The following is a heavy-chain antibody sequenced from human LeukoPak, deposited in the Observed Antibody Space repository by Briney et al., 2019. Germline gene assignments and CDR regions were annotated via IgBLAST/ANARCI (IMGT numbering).Heavy chain of an antibody. J-gene: IGHJ4*02. D-gene: IGHD4-17*01. CDR3: ARDRMDYEADY. Sequence: GGSLRLSCAASGFTVSNNYVSWVRQAPGKGLEWVSVIYRGGGTAYADSVKDRFTISRDSSRNTVYLQMNSLRAEDTAVYYCARDRMDYEADYWGQGTLVTVSS. V-gene: IGHV3-66*01. CDR2: IYRGGGT. CDR1: GFTVSNNY.